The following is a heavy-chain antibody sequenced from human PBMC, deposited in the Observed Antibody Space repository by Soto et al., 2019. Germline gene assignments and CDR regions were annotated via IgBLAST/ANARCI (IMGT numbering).Heavy chain of an antibody. J-gene: IGHJ6*02. V-gene: IGHV4-34*01. CDR3: ARGGPVLIWFGDQRPGYGMDV. CDR1: GGSFSCYY. Sequence: SETLPLTCAVYGGSFSCYYWSWIRQPPGKWLEWIGEINHSGSTNYNPSLKSRVTISVDTSKNQFSLKLSSVTAADKAVYYCARGGPVLIWFGDQRPGYGMDVWGQGTTVTVSS. D-gene: IGHD3-10*01. CDR2: INHSGST.